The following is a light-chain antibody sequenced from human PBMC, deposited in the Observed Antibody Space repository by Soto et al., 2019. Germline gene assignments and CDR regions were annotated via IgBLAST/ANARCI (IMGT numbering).Light chain of an antibody. Sequence: TMNTETLSVSPGERATLSCRASQSISSNFAWYQQKPGQAPRLLIYGASTRATGIPARFSGSGSGTEFTLTISSLQSEDFAIYYCQPDKTLLTWPFGHVT. V-gene: IGKV3-15*01. CDR2: GAS. J-gene: IGKJ1*01. CDR3: QPDKTLLTWP. CDR1: QSISSN.